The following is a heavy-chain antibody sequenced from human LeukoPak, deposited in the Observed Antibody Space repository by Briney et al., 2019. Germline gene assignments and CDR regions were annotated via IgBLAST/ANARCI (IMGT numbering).Heavy chain of an antibody. Sequence: PGGSLRLSCAASGFTFSDYYMSWTRQAPGKGLEWVSYISSTSTTRHYADSVKGRFTISRDNAKNSVFLQMNSLRAEDTAVYYCARGSVAEATRTVYYYMDVWGKGTTVTVSS. CDR3: ARGSVAEATRTVYYYMDV. CDR2: ISSTSTTR. D-gene: IGHD1-14*01. J-gene: IGHJ6*03. CDR1: GFTFSDYY. V-gene: IGHV3-11*04.